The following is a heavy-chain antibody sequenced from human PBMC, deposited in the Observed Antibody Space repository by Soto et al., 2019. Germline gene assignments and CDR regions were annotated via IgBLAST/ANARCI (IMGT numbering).Heavy chain of an antibody. D-gene: IGHD3-10*01. J-gene: IGHJ6*03. CDR3: ARVKAGAGSYEGDCYVDV. V-gene: IGHV1-69*02. CDR2: IIPILDVA. CDR1: GDIFSNYT. Sequence: QVQLVQSGAEVKKPGSSVRVSCKASGDIFSNYTISWVRQAPGQGIEWMGRIIPILDVANYALRFQSRVTITADKSTSTFYLELSSVRAEDTAVYYCARVKAGAGSYEGDCYVDVGGEGTTVTVSS.